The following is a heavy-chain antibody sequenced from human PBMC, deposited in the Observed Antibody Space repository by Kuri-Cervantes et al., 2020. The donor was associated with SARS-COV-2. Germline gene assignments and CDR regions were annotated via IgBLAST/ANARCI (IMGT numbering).Heavy chain of an antibody. J-gene: IGHJ4*02. CDR2: INHSGST. CDR3: ARTYYYDSSGYLETYYFDY. CDR1: GGSFSGYY. Sequence: ESLKISCAVYGGSFSGYYWSWIRQPPGKGLEWIGEINHSGSTNYNPSLKSRVTISVDTSKNQFSLKLSSVTAADTAVYYCARTYYYDSSGYLETYYFDYWGQGTLVTVSS. V-gene: IGHV4-34*01. D-gene: IGHD3-22*01.